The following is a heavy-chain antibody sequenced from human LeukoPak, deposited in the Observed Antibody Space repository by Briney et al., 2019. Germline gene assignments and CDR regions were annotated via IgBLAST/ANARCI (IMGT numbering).Heavy chain of an antibody. V-gene: IGHV1-69*04. J-gene: IGHJ4*02. CDR1: GGTFSSYV. Sequence: SVKVSCKASGGTFSSYVISWVRQAPGQGLEWMGRIIPILGIANYAQKFQGRVTITADKSTSTAYMELSSLRSEDTAVYYCASPPADYYDSRDYLDYWGQGTLVTVSS. D-gene: IGHD3-22*01. CDR2: IIPILGIA. CDR3: ASPPADYYDSRDYLDY.